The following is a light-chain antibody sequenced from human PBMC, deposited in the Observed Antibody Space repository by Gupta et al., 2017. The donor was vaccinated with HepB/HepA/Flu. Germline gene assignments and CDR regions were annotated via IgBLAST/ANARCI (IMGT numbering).Light chain of an antibody. J-gene: IGKJ1*01. CDR1: QSIGIN. V-gene: IGKV3D-15*01. Sequence: VVMTQSPASLSVSPGEGATLSCRASQSIGINLAWYQLKPGQAPRLLIYRSSTRATDIPGRFSGGGSGTEFALTISGLQAEDSAVYYCQKDDNWHCVFGQGTKVEVK. CDR3: QKDDNWHCV. CDR2: RSS.